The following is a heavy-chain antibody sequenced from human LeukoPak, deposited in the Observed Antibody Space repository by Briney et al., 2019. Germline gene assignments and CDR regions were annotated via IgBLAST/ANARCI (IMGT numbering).Heavy chain of an antibody. Sequence: SETLSLTCTVSGGSISSGSYYWSWIRQPAGKGLEWIGSIYHSGSTYYHPSLKSRVTISVDTSKNQLSLKLSSVTAADTAVYYCARPYDSSGYWGPRFRFDPWGQGTLVTVSS. CDR2: IYHSGST. D-gene: IGHD3-22*01. CDR3: ARPYDSSGYWGPRFRFDP. CDR1: GGSISSGSYY. J-gene: IGHJ5*02. V-gene: IGHV4-39*07.